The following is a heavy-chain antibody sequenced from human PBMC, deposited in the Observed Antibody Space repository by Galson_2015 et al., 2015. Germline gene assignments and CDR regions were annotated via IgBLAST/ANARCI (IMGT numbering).Heavy chain of an antibody. CDR1: GFTFSSYA. J-gene: IGHJ4*02. CDR2: ISGSGGST. CDR3: ANIVVPAAMSNFDY. Sequence: SLRLSCAASGFTFSSYAMSWVRQAPGKGLEWVSAISGSGGSTYYADSVKGRFTISRDNSKDTLYLQMNSLRAEDTAVYYCANIVVPAAMSNFDYWGQGTLVTVSS. D-gene: IGHD2-2*01. V-gene: IGHV3-23*01.